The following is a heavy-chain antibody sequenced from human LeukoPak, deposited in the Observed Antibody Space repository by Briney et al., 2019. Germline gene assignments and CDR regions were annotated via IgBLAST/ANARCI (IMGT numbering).Heavy chain of an antibody. D-gene: IGHD3-9*01. CDR1: GYTFSSYG. J-gene: IGHJ4*02. CDR3: AKVRYFDNYYFDY. Sequence: GGSLRLSCAASGYTFSSYGMHWVRQAPGKGLGWVAVISYDGSNKYYADSVKGRFTISRDNSKNTLYLQMNSLRAEDTAVYYCAKVRYFDNYYFDYWGQGTLVTVSS. CDR2: ISYDGSNK. V-gene: IGHV3-30*18.